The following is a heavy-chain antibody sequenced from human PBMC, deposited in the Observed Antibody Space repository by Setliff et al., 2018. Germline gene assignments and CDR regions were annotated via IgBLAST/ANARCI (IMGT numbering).Heavy chain of an antibody. J-gene: IGHJ4*02. V-gene: IGHV4-59*11. Sequence: SETLSLTCTVSGGSISSHYWSWIRQPPGKGLEWIGYISYTGRTNFTPSFKSRVTMSVDTSKSQFPLKLSSVTAADTAVYYCAAVVATSLNYVDNWGQGTLVTVSS. D-gene: IGHD5-12*01. CDR3: AAVVATSLNYVDN. CDR2: ISYTGRT. CDR1: GGSISSHY.